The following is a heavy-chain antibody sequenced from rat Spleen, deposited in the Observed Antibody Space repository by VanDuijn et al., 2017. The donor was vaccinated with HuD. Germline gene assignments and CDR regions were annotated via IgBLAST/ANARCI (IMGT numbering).Heavy chain of an antibody. CDR2: ISTGGGDT. J-gene: IGHJ2*01. CDR3: ARRHYGYTDYFDY. V-gene: IGHV5S23*01. CDR1: GFTFSNYA. D-gene: IGHD1-11*01. Sequence: EVQLVESDGGLVQPGRSLKLSCAASGFTFSNYAMAWVRQAPTGGLDWVASISTGGGDTYYRDSVKGRFTISRANTKSTLSLQMDSLRSEDTATYYCARRHYGYTDYFDYWGQGVMVPVSS.